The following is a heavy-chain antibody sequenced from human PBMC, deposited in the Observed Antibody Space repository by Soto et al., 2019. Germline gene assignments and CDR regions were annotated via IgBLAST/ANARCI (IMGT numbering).Heavy chain of an antibody. Sequence: EVQLLESGGGLVQPGGSLRLSCAASGFTFASIAIAWFARPPGKGRGGVSAISGSGGSTYYADSVKGRFTISRDNSKNTLYLQMNSLRAEDTAVYYCAKDSRYCTNGVCFLGDPWGQGTLVTVSS. J-gene: IGHJ5*02. CDR1: GFTFASIA. D-gene: IGHD2-8*01. V-gene: IGHV3-23*01. CDR2: ISGSGGST. CDR3: AKDSRYCTNGVCFLGDP.